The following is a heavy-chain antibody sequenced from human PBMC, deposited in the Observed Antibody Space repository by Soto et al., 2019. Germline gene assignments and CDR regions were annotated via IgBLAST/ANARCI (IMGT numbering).Heavy chain of an antibody. V-gene: IGHV1-2*02. CDR1: GYTFTGYY. Sequence: ASVKVSCKASGYTFTGYYIHWVRQAPGQGLEWMGSISPHSGGPNYAQRFQGRVTMTRDTSMTTVYMEMSGLTSDDTAVYYCGREEQNGANYYLDYWGQGTLVTVSS. CDR3: GREEQNGANYYLDY. J-gene: IGHJ4*02. CDR2: ISPHSGGP. D-gene: IGHD1-1*01.